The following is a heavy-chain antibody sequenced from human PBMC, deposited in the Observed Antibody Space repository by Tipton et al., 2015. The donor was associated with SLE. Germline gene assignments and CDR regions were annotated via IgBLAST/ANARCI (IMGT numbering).Heavy chain of an antibody. Sequence: SLRLSCAASGFTFSSYGMHWVRQAPGKGLEWVAFIRYDGSNKYYADSVKGRFTISRDNAKNSLYLQMNSLRDEDTAVYYCARDIPLNYYGSGSYRFDYWGQGTLVTVSS. CDR1: GFTFSSYG. D-gene: IGHD3-10*01. V-gene: IGHV3-30*02. CDR2: IRYDGSNK. CDR3: ARDIPLNYYGSGSYRFDY. J-gene: IGHJ4*02.